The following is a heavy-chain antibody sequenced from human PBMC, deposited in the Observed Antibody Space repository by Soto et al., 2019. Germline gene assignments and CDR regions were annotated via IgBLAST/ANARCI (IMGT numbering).Heavy chain of an antibody. D-gene: IGHD3-16*01. Sequence: EVQLVDSGGGLVQPGGSLRLSCAASGLTFSNYWMSWVRQAPGKGLEWVANIKQDGSEQYYSDSVKGRFTISRDNAKNSLYLQMNSLRAEDTAVYYCAGDRPQEKRLLGYWGQGTLVTVSS. J-gene: IGHJ4*02. CDR3: AGDRPQEKRLLGY. CDR1: GLTFSNYW. V-gene: IGHV3-7*01. CDR2: IKQDGSEQ.